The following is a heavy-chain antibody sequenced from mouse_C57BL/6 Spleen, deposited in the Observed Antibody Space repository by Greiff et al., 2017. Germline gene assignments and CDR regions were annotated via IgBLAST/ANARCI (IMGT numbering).Heavy chain of an antibody. V-gene: IGHV5-16*01. J-gene: IGHJ2*01. Sequence: EVKLMESEGGLVQPGSSMKLSCTASGFTFSDYYMAWVRQVPEKGLEWVANINYDGSSTYYLDSLKSRFIISRDNAKNILYLQMSSLKSEDTATYYCARADDYDVLDYWGQGTTLTVSS. CDR3: ARADDYDVLDY. CDR1: GFTFSDYY. CDR2: INYDGSST. D-gene: IGHD2-4*01.